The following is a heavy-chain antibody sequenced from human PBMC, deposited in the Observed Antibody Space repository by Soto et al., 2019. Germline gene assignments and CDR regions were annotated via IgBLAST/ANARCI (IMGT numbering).Heavy chain of an antibody. Sequence: QVQLQESGPGLVKPSETLSLTCTVSGGSISSYYWSWIRQPPGKGLEWIGYIYYSGSTNYNPSLKSRVTILVDTSKNQFSLKLSSVTAADTAVYYCARYGSGSSVWFDPWGQGTLVTVSS. V-gene: IGHV4-59*01. D-gene: IGHD3-10*01. CDR1: GGSISSYY. CDR3: ARYGSGSSVWFDP. J-gene: IGHJ5*02. CDR2: IYYSGST.